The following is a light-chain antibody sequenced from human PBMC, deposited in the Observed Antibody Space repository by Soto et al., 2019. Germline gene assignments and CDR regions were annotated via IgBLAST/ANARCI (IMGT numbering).Light chain of an antibody. CDR1: QSITNW. CDR2: DAS. CDR3: QLYNRYSRT. J-gene: IGKJ3*01. V-gene: IGKV1-5*01. Sequence: DIHMTQSPSTLSASVGDRVTITCRASQSITNWLAWYQQKPGKAPKLLIYDASSLKSGVPSRFSGSGSGTEFTLTISSLQPDDFATYYCQLYNRYSRTFGPGTKVDI.